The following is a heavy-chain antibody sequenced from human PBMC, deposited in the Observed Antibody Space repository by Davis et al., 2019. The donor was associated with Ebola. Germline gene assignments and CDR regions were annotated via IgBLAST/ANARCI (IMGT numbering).Heavy chain of an antibody. CDR2: IIPIFGTA. CDR1: GGTFSSYA. D-gene: IGHD3-22*01. Sequence: AASVKVSCKASGGTFSSYAISWVRQAPGQGLEWMGGIIPIFGTANYAQKFQGRVTITADKSTSTAYMGLSSLRSEDTAVYYCARTLYYYDSSGYYPYYFDYWGQGTLVTVSS. J-gene: IGHJ4*02. V-gene: IGHV1-69*06. CDR3: ARTLYYYDSSGYYPYYFDY.